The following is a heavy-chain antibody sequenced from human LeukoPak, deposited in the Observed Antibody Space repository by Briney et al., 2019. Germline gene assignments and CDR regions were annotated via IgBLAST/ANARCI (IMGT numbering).Heavy chain of an antibody. D-gene: IGHD6-13*01. J-gene: IGHJ4*02. CDR3: ATQQLVLEYYFDY. Sequence: AAVKVSCKVSGYTLTELSMHGVRQAPGKGREGMGGFDSEDGETIYAEKFQCRVTMTEDTSTDTAYMELSSLRSEDTAVYYCATQQLVLEYYFDYWGQGTLVTVSS. V-gene: IGHV1-24*01. CDR1: GYTLTELS. CDR2: FDSEDGET.